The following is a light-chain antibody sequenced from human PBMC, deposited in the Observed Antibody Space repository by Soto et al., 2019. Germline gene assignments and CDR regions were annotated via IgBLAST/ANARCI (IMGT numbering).Light chain of an antibody. CDR1: QSISSS. J-gene: IGKJ1*01. Sequence: DIQMTQSPSSLSASVGDRVTITCRASQSISSSLNWYQQKPGKAPKLLIYSASSLQSGVPSRFSGSGSGTDFTLTISSLQPEDFATYYCQHSYSTPPWTFGQGTKVEIK. V-gene: IGKV1-39*01. CDR2: SAS. CDR3: QHSYSTPPWT.